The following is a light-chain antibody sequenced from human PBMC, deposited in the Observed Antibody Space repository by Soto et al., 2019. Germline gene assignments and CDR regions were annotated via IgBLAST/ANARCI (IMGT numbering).Light chain of an antibody. J-gene: IGKJ2*01. CDR3: QQYGTSPPWA. Sequence: EIVLTQSPVTLSLSPGERATLSCRASQSVSSIYLAWYQQKPGQAPRLLIYGASSRATGIPDRFSGSGSGTDFTLTISRLEPEDFAVYYCQQYGTSPPWAFGQGTKVDIK. CDR1: QSVSSIY. V-gene: IGKV3-20*01. CDR2: GAS.